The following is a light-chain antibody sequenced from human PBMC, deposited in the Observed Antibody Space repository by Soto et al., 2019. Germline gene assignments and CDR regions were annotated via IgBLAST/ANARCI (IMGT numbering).Light chain of an antibody. Sequence: EIVLTQSPATLSLSPGERATLSCRASQSVSSYLAWYQQKPGQAPRLLIYDVSNRATGIPARFSGSGSGTDFTLTISSLVPEHFAVYYCQQRSNWPRFTFGPGTKVDIK. V-gene: IGKV3-11*01. CDR3: QQRSNWPRFT. CDR1: QSVSSY. J-gene: IGKJ3*01. CDR2: DVS.